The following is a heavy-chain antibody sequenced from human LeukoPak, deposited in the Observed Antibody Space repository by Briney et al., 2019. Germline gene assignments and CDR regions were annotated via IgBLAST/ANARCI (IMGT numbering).Heavy chain of an antibody. Sequence: SETLSLTCAVYGGSFSDDSYSWIRQPPGKGLEWIGEINHSGTTTYNPSLKSQVTISVVTSKNQLSLRLSSVTAADTGVYYCARELSTVVRGITWPDAFDIWSRGTMVTVSS. V-gene: IGHV4-34*01. J-gene: IGHJ3*02. CDR2: INHSGTT. CDR3: ARELSTVVRGITWPDAFDI. D-gene: IGHD3-10*01. CDR1: GGSFSDDS.